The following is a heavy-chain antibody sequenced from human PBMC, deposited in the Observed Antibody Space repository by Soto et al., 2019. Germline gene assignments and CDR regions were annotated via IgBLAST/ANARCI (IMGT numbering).Heavy chain of an antibody. V-gene: IGHV4-30-2*01. CDR2: IYPTGKT. J-gene: IGHJ6*02. Sequence: LSLTCTVSNGSISSGGYSWSWIRQAPGKGLEWIGYIYPTGKTYYNPSLKNRATLSIDTSQNQFSLQLTSVTAADTAVYYCARAPPGPAPRWGVWGHGTTVTVSS. D-gene: IGHD3-16*01. CDR1: NGSISSGGYS. CDR3: ARAPPGPAPRWGV.